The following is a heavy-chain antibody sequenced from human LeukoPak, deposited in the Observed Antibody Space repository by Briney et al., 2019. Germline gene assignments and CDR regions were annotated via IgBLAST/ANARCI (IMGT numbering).Heavy chain of an antibody. Sequence: GGSLRLSCAASGFTFSSYGMHWVRQAPGKGLEWVAVISYDGSNKYYADSVKGRFTISRDNSKNTLYPQMNSLRAEDTAVYYCAKVPGVLDLGYWGQGTLVTVSS. V-gene: IGHV3-30*18. CDR3: AKVPGVLDLGY. CDR2: ISYDGSNK. CDR1: GFTFSSYG. J-gene: IGHJ4*02. D-gene: IGHD3-16*01.